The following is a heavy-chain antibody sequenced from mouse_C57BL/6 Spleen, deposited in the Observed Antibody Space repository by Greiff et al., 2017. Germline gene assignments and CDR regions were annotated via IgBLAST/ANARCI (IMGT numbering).Heavy chain of an antibody. V-gene: IGHV1-63*01. CDR3: ARIITERYAMDY. J-gene: IGHJ4*01. CDR1: GYTFTNYW. Sequence: QVQLQQSGAELVRPGTSVKMSCKASGYTFTNYWIGWVKQRPGHGLEWIGDIYPGGGYPNYNEKFKGKATLTAAKSSSTAYMQFSSLTSEDSAIYYCARIITERYAMDYWGQGTSVTVSS. D-gene: IGHD1-1*01. CDR2: IYPGGGYP.